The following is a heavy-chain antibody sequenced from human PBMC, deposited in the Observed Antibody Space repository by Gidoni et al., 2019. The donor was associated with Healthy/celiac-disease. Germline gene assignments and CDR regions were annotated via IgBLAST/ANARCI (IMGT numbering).Heavy chain of an antibody. CDR3: AKDLILWFREWIDY. CDR1: RFTFSSYG. V-gene: IGHV3-30*18. J-gene: IGHJ4*02. D-gene: IGHD3-10*01. CDR2: ISYDGSNK. Sequence: QVQLVESGGGVVQPVRSLRLSCAASRFTFSSYGMHWVRQAPGKGLAWVAVISYDGSNKYYADSVKGRFTISRDNSKNTLYLQMNSLRAEDTAVYYCAKDLILWFREWIDYWGQGTLVTVSS.